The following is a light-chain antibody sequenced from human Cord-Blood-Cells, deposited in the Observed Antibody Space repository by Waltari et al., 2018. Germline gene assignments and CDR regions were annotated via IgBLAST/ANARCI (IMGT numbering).Light chain of an antibody. CDR2: DAS. Sequence: DIQMTQSPSSLSASVGVRVTITCQASQDISNYLNWYQQKPGTAPKLLIYDASNLETGVPSRFSGSGSGTDFTFTISSLQPEDIATYYCQQYDNLITFGPGTKVDIK. J-gene: IGKJ3*01. V-gene: IGKV1-33*01. CDR1: QDISNY. CDR3: QQYDNLIT.